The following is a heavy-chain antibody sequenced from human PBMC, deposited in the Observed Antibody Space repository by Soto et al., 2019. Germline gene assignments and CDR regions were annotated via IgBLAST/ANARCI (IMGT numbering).Heavy chain of an antibody. Sequence: EVQLLESGGGLVQPGGSLRLSCAASGFTFSSYAMSWVRQAPGKGLEWVSAISGSGGSTYYADSVKGRFTISRDNSKNTLNLHMNGLRAEDTAVYYCANVGGSGYCYGYPWYFDLWGRGTLVTVSS. V-gene: IGHV3-23*01. CDR1: GFTFSSYA. CDR2: ISGSGGST. J-gene: IGHJ2*01. D-gene: IGHD5-18*01. CDR3: ANVGGSGYCYGYPWYFDL.